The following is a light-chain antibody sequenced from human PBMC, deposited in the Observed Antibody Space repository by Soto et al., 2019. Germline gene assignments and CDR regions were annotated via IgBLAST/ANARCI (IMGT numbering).Light chain of an antibody. Sequence: IKITQSPSSLCASVGDRVAITCRASKGIRNDLGWYPQTPGKAPKLLIYAASRLQSGVPSRFAGSGSGTACTRAISSLKHEDVSTASCLQHNSYPLTFCQGTQVDI. CDR3: LQHNSYPLT. J-gene: IGKJ1*01. CDR1: KGIRND. CDR2: AAS. V-gene: IGKV1-17*01.